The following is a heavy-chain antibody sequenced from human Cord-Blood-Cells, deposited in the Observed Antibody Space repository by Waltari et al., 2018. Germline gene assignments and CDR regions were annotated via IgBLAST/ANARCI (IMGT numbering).Heavy chain of an antibody. D-gene: IGHD3-3*01. CDR2: INPSGGST. CDR1: GYTFTSYY. V-gene: IGHV1-46*01. J-gene: IGHJ4*02. Sequence: QVQLVQSGAEVKKPGASVKVSCKASGYTFTSYYMHWVRQAPGPGLEWMGIINPSGGSTSDAQKFQGRVTMTRDTSTSTVYMELSSLRSEDTAVYYCARAGGSDVLRFLEWLLFDYWGQGTLVTVSS. CDR3: ARAGGSDVLRFLEWLLFDY.